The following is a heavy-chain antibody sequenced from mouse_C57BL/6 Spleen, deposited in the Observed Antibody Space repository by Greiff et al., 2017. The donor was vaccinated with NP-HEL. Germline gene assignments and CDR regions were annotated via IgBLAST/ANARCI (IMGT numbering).Heavy chain of an antibody. CDR2: ISSGGDYI. D-gene: IGHD2-4*01. Sequence: EVKVEESGEGLVKPGGSLKLSCAASGFTFSSYAMSWVCQTPEKRLEWVAYISSGGDYIYYADTVKGRFTISRDNARNTLYLQMSSLKSEDTAMYYCTRVSYDYEYYFDYWGQGTTLTVSS. CDR1: GFTFSSYA. CDR3: TRVSYDYEYYFDY. J-gene: IGHJ2*01. V-gene: IGHV5-9-1*02.